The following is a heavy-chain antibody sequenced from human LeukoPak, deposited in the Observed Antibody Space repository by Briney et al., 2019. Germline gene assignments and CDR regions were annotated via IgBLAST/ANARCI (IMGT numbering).Heavy chain of an antibody. CDR3: ARGATAFDY. CDR2: ISGSSIYI. CDR1: GFTSCSFV. D-gene: IGHD5-24*01. J-gene: IGHJ4*02. Sequence: PGGSLRLSCAASGFTSCSFVMNWVGEAPGPGRKWVSSISGSSIYIYSADSVKGRFTISRDNAKNSLYLQMNSLRAEDTAVCYCARGATAFDYWGQGTLVTVSS. V-gene: IGHV3-21*03.